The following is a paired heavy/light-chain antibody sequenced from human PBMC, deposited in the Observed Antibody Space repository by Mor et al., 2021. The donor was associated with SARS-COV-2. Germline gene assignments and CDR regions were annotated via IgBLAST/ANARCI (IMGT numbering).Heavy chain of an antibody. CDR1: GFTFRNSA. Sequence: EVQLLESGGGLIHPGGSLRLSCTASGFTFRNSAMSWVRQAPGKGLEWVSAVSETDGSTYYTDSVKGRFTISRDNSKDTLYLQMNSLRAEDTAVYYCAKSKIVPTMPFDYWGQGTLVTVSS. CDR2: VSETDGST. V-gene: IGHV3-23*01. J-gene: IGHJ4*02. D-gene: IGHD5-12*01. CDR3: AKSKIVPTMPFDY.
Light chain of an antibody. CDR3: QQRSDWPLT. Sequence: EIVLTQSPATLSLSPGERATLSCRASQSVSSYLAWYQQKPGQAPRLLIYGASTRATGIPARFSGSGSGTDFTLTISSLEPEDFAVYYCQQRSDWPLTFGGGTKVEIK. J-gene: IGKJ4*01. V-gene: IGKV3-11*01. CDR1: QSVSSY. CDR2: GAS.